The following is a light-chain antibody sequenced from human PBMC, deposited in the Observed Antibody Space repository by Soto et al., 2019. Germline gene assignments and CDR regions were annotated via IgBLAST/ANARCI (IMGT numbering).Light chain of an antibody. V-gene: IGLV2-23*01. Sequence: QSVLTQPASVSGSPGQSITISCTGTTSNVGTYKFVSWYQYHPGKAPKLIIYEGSKRPSGVSSRFSGSKSGNTASLTISGLQDDDDGDYYCSSYAGGSSMVFGGGTKLTVL. CDR3: SSYAGGSSMV. CDR2: EGS. J-gene: IGLJ3*02. CDR1: TSNVGTYKF.